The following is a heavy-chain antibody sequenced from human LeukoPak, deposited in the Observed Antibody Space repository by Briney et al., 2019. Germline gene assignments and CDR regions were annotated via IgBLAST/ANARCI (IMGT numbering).Heavy chain of an antibody. D-gene: IGHD3-3*01. CDR3: ARDEMYYDFWSGYYTNYYGMDV. J-gene: IGHJ6*02. CDR2: IIPIFGTA. Sequence: ASVKVSCKASGGTFSSYAISWVRPAPGQGLEWMGGIIPIFGTANYAQKFQGRVTITADESTSTAYMELSSLRSEDTAVYYCARDEMYYDFWSGYYTNYYGMDVWGQGTTVTVSS. V-gene: IGHV1-69*13. CDR1: GGTFSSYA.